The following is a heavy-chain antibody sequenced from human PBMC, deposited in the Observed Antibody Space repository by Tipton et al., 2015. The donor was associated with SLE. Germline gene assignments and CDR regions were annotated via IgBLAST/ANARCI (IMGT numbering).Heavy chain of an antibody. CDR3: VRLIGQLRPSGD. J-gene: IGHJ4*02. Sequence: TLSLTCSVSGYSISSGYCWGWIRQPPGKGLEWIANIYQSGHTYYNPSLKSRVTISVDASKDQFSLELESVTAADTAVYFCVRLIGQLRPSGDWGQGTLVTVSS. CDR2: IYQSGHT. D-gene: IGHD2-21*01. CDR1: GYSISSGYC. V-gene: IGHV4-38-2*02.